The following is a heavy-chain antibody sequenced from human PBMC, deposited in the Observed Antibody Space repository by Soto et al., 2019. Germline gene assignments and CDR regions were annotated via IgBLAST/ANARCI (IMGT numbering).Heavy chain of an antibody. CDR3: ARTSAAGKYYYGMDV. J-gene: IGHJ6*02. Sequence: PGESLKISCKGSGYSFTSYWIGWVRQMPGKGPEWMGIIYPGDSDTRYSPSFQGQVTISADKSISTAYLQWSSLKASDTAMYYCARTSAAGKYYYGMDVWGQGTLVTSP. V-gene: IGHV5-51*01. CDR1: GYSFTSYW. CDR2: IYPGDSDT. D-gene: IGHD6-13*01.